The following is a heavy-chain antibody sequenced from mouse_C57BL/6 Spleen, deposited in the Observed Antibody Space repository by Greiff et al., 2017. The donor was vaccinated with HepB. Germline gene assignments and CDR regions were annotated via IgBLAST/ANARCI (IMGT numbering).Heavy chain of an antibody. CDR1: GYTFTSYW. CDR2: IDPSDSET. J-gene: IGHJ2*01. Sequence: VKLQQPGAELVRPGSSVKLSCKASGYTFTSYWMHWVKQRPIQGLEWIGNIDPSDSETHYNQKFKDKATLTVDKSSSTAYMQLSSLTSEDSAVYYCARGGGLLPYFDYWGQGTTLTVSS. D-gene: IGHD2-3*01. V-gene: IGHV1-52*01. CDR3: ARGGGLLPYFDY.